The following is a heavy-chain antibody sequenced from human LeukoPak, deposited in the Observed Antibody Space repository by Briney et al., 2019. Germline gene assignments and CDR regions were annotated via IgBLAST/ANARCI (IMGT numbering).Heavy chain of an antibody. CDR3: AKEYYDFWSGYYYFDY. J-gene: IGHJ4*02. Sequence: GGSLRRSCAASGFTFSSYAMSWVRQAPGKGLEWVSAIGGSGSSTYYADSVKGRFTISRDNSKNTLYLQMNSLRAEDTAVYYCAKEYYDFWSGYYYFDYWGQGTLVTVSS. V-gene: IGHV3-23*01. CDR1: GFTFSSYA. CDR2: IGGSGSST. D-gene: IGHD3-3*01.